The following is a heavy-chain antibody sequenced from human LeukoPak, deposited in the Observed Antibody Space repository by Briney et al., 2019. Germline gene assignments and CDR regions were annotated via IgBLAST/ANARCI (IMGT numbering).Heavy chain of an antibody. CDR3: ARGVDYGDSGAPDAFDL. CDR2: MSYRGAA. V-gene: IGHV4-39*07. Sequence: PSETLSLTCAVSGDSISSSVYYWGWIRQPPGKGLEWIGCMSYRGAAWHSPSLNRRVTISVDTSKSQFSLKLRSVTAADTAIYYCARGVDYGDSGAPDAFDLWGQGTMVTVSS. J-gene: IGHJ3*01. D-gene: IGHD4-17*01. CDR1: GDSISSSVYY.